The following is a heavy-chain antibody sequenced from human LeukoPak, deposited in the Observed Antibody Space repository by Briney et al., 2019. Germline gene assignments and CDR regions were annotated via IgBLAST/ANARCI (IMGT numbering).Heavy chain of an antibody. V-gene: IGHV3-7*01. CDR1: GFTFSNYW. Sequence: GGSLRLSCAASGFTFSNYWMSWVRQAPGKGLEWVANIKQDGSEKYYVDSVKGRFTISRDNAKNSLYLQMNSLRAEDTAVYYCARAYSSSWYFIGIDRNVDYWGQGTLVTVSS. J-gene: IGHJ4*02. CDR3: ARAYSSSWYFIGIDRNVDY. CDR2: IKQDGSEK. D-gene: IGHD6-13*01.